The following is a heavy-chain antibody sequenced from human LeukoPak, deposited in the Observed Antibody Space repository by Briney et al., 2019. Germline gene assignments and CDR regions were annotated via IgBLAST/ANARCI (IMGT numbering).Heavy chain of an antibody. CDR1: GFTLSSYW. V-gene: IGHV3-74*01. Sequence: PGGSLRLSCEASGFTLSSYWMHWVRQAPGKGLMWVSHTNGDGSFAAYADSAKGRFTISRDNAKNTFYLQMNSLRAENTAVYSCGRGLIAEYCTYYWGQGALVTVSS. CDR2: TNGDGSFA. D-gene: IGHD2/OR15-2a*01. CDR3: GRGLIAEYCTYY. J-gene: IGHJ4*02.